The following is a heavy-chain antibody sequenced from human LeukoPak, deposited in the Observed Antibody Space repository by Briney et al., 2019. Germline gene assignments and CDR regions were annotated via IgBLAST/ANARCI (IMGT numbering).Heavy chain of an antibody. J-gene: IGHJ5*02. Sequence: PSETLSLTCTVSGGSISSYFWSWLRQPPGQGLEWIGYIYYTGSTDYNPSLKSRVTISVDTSRNQFSLTLSSVTAADTAVYYCARAGVLRWFDPWGQGTLVTVSS. V-gene: IGHV4-59*01. CDR1: GGSISSYF. CDR2: IYYTGST. D-gene: IGHD3-10*01. CDR3: ARAGVLRWFDP.